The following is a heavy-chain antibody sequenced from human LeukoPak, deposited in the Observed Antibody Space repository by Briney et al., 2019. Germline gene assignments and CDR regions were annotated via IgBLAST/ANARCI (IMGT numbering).Heavy chain of an antibody. CDR3: VRQSFTYNSGWYWVDH. D-gene: IGHD6-19*01. CDR1: GFTVSSNY. Sequence: GGSLRLSCAASGFTVSSNYMSWARKAQGRGLEWVSVFFRGGDTYYGDSVKGRFTISRDDSKNTVYLQMNSLRAEDTAVYYCVRQSFTYNSGWYWVDHWGQGILVTVSS. J-gene: IGHJ5*02. V-gene: IGHV3-53*01. CDR2: FFRGGDT.